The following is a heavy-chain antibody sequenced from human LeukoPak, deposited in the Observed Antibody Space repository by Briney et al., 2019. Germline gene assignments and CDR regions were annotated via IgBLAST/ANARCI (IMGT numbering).Heavy chain of an antibody. CDR1: GGSISSYY. CDR2: IYTSGST. J-gene: IGHJ5*02. Sequence: SETLSLTCTVSGGSISSYYWSWIRQPAGKGLEWIGRIYTSGSTNYNPSLKSRVTMSVDTSKNQFSLKLSSVTAEDTAVYYCARDVAAAGTGWFDPWGQGTLVTVSS. CDR3: ARDVAAAGTGWFDP. V-gene: IGHV4-4*07. D-gene: IGHD6-13*01.